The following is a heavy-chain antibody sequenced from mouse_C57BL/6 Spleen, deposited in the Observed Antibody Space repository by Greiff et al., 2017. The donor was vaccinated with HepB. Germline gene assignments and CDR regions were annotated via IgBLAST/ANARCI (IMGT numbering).Heavy chain of an antibody. CDR1: GYTFTDYY. CDR2: INHNNGGT. CDR3: AVYDYDGDYFDY. Sequence: EVQLQQSGPELVKPGASVKISCKASGYTFTDYYMNWVKQSHGKSLEWIGDINHNNGGTSYNQKFKGKATLTVDKSSSTAYMELRSLTSEDSAVYYCAVYDYDGDYFDYWGQGTTLTVSS. J-gene: IGHJ2*01. D-gene: IGHD2-4*01. V-gene: IGHV1-26*01.